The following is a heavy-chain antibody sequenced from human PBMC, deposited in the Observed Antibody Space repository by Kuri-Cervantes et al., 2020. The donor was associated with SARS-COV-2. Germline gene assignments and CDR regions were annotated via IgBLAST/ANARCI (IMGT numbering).Heavy chain of an antibody. J-gene: IGHJ6*03. CDR3: ARQRGRYYYYMDV. V-gene: IGHV4-34*01. Sequence: SQTLSLTCAVYGGSFSGYYRSWIRQPPGKGLEWIGSIYYSGSTYYNPSLKSRVTISVDTSKNQFSLKLSSVTAADTAVYYCARQRGRYYYYMDVWGKGTTVTVSS. CDR2: IYYSGST. D-gene: IGHD6-25*01. CDR1: GGSFSGYY.